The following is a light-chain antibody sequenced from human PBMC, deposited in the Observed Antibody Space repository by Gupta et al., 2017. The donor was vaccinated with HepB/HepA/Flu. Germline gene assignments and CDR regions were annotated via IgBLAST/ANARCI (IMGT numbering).Light chain of an antibody. CDR3: QQRGNWPFT. CDR2: DAS. CDR1: QSVNSY. Sequence: EIVLTQSPATLSLSPGERATISCRASQSVNSYLAWYLQKPGQAPRLLIYDASNRATGIPARLSGSGSGTDFTLTISSLDPEDFAVYYCQQRGNWPFTFGPGTKVDI. J-gene: IGKJ3*01. V-gene: IGKV3-11*01.